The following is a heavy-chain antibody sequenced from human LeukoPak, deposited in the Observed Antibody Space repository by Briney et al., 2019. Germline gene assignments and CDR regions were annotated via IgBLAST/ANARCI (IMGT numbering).Heavy chain of an antibody. J-gene: IGHJ4*02. CDR2: ISSSSSYI. Sequence: GGSLRLSCAASGFTFSSYSMNWVRQAPGKGLEWVSSISSSSSYIYYADSVKGRFTISRDNAKNSLYLQMNSLRAEDTAVYYCARRPSSGWPFDYWDQGTLVTVSS. D-gene: IGHD6-19*01. CDR1: GFTFSSYS. V-gene: IGHV3-21*01. CDR3: ARRPSSGWPFDY.